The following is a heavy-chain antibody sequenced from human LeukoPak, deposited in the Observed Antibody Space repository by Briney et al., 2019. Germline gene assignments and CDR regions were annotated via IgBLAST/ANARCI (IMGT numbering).Heavy chain of an antibody. V-gene: IGHV3-23*01. CDR2: ISGSGGST. CDR3: AKPNYYDSSGYYY. CDR1: GFTFSSYA. D-gene: IGHD3-22*01. J-gene: IGHJ4*02. Sequence: TGGSLRLSCAASGFTFSSYAMSWVRQAPGKGLEWVSAISGSGGSTYYADSVKGRFTISRDNSKNTLYLQMNSLRAEDTAAYYCAKPNYYDSSGYYYWGQGTLVTVSS.